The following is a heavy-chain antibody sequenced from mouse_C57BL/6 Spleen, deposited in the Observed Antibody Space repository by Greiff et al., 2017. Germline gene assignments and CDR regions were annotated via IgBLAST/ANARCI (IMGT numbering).Heavy chain of an antibody. CDR3: AAQLAWFAY. Sequence: EVKLQESGPGLVKPSQSLSLTCSVTGYSITSGYYWNWIRQFPGNKLEWMGYISYDGSNNYNPSLKNRISITRDTSKNQFFLKLNSVTTEDTATYYCAAQLAWFAYWGQGTLVTVSA. V-gene: IGHV3-6*01. CDR2: ISYDGSN. D-gene: IGHD4-1*02. J-gene: IGHJ3*01. CDR1: GYSITSGYY.